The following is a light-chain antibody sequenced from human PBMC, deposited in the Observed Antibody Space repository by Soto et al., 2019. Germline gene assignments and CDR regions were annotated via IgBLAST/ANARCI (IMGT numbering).Light chain of an antibody. Sequence: EIQTTQSPSSLFASVGDRVTITCRASQDISHFLNWYQQKPGKAPKLLIYDASNLQTGDPSRFSGRGSGTDFTFTISSLQPDDSGTYYCQQYDDLPITFGQGTRLEIK. CDR1: QDISHF. V-gene: IGKV1-33*01. J-gene: IGKJ5*01. CDR3: QQYDDLPIT. CDR2: DAS.